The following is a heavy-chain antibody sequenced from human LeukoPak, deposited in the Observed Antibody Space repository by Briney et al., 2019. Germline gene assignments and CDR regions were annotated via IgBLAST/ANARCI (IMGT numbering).Heavy chain of an antibody. J-gene: IGHJ4*02. D-gene: IGHD2-2*01. CDR3: ARVYQSAEYYFDY. Sequence: SETLSLTCTVSGGSIDSYYWSWIRQPPGKGLEWIGHIYYTGSTEYHPSLKSRVTISLDTSKNQFSLKLTSVTAADTAVYYCARVYQSAEYYFDYWGKGNLVSVSS. CDR2: IYYTGST. CDR1: GGSIDSYY. V-gene: IGHV4-59*01.